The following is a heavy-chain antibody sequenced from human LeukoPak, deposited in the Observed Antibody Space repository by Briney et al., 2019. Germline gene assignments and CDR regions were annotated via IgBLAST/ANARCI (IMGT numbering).Heavy chain of an antibody. D-gene: IGHD2-15*01. Sequence: GGSLRLSCAASGFTFSSYSMHWLRQAPGKGLEWVSSISSNSDYIYYADSVKGRFTISRANAEKSLYPQMDSLRAEDTAVFYCARDGPGWSRDYWGQGTQVTVSS. CDR1: GFTFSSYS. CDR2: ISSNSDYI. J-gene: IGHJ4*02. V-gene: IGHV3-21*01. CDR3: ARDGPGWSRDY.